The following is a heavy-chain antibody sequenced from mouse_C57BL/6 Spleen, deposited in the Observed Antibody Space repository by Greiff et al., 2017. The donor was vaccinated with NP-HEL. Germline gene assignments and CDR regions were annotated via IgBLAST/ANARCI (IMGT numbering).Heavy chain of an antibody. J-gene: IGHJ4*01. Sequence: QVQLQQPGAELVKPGASVKMSCKASGYTFTSYWITWVKQRPGQGLEWIGDIYPGSGSTNYNEKFKSKATLTVDTSSSTAYMQLSSLPSEDSAVYYCARNGITTVVADAMDDWGQGTSVTVSS. CDR2: IYPGSGST. CDR3: ARNGITTVVADAMDD. D-gene: IGHD1-1*01. CDR1: GYTFTSYW. V-gene: IGHV1-55*01.